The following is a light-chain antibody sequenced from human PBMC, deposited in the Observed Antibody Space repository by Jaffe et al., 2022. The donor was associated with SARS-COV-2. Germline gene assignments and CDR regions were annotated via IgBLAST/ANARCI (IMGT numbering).Light chain of an antibody. CDR1: NIGKKG. Sequence: YVLTQSPSVSVAPGQTARITCGGNNIGKKGVHWYQQKPGQAPQLVAFDDSDRPSWIPLRFSGSNSGNTATLTITGVEAEDEAVYYCQVWDSPTDHYVFGPGTEVSVL. J-gene: IGLJ1*01. CDR2: DDS. V-gene: IGLV3-21*02. CDR3: QVWDSPTDHYV.